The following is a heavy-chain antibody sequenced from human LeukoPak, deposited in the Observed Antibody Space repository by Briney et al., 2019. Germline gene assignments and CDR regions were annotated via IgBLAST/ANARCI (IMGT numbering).Heavy chain of an antibody. CDR3: ARPLESPYYNGPFDP. J-gene: IGHJ5*02. Sequence: SETLSLTCTVSGGSISSYYWSWIRQPPGKGLEWIGYIYYSGSTNYNPSLKSRVTISVDTSKNQFSLKLNSVTAADTAVYYCARPLESPYYNGPFDPWGQGTLVTVSS. D-gene: IGHD3-10*01. V-gene: IGHV4-59*08. CDR1: GGSISSYY. CDR2: IYYSGST.